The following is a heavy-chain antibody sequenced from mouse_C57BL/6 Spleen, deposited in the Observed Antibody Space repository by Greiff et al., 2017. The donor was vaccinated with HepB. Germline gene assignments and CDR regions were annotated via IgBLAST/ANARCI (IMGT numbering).Heavy chain of an antibody. CDR3: ASRSYYDYYFDY. V-gene: IGHV1-22*01. CDR2: INPNNGGT. Sequence: EVQLQQSGPELVKPGASVKMSCKASGYTFTDYNMHWVKQSHGKSLEWIGYINPNNGGTSYNQKFKGKATLTVNKSSSTAYMELRSLTSEDSAVYYCASRSYYDYYFDYWGQGTTLTVSS. D-gene: IGHD2-4*01. CDR1: GYTFTDYN. J-gene: IGHJ2*01.